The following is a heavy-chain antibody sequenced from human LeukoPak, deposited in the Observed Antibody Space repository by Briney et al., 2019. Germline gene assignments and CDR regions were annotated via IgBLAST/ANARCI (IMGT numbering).Heavy chain of an antibody. Sequence: RASVKVSCKASGYTFTSYYMHWVRQAPGQGLEWMGIINPSGGSTSYAQKFQGRVTMATDTSTSTAYMELRSLRSDDTAVYYCARDNSKPPYWGQGTLVTVSS. CDR1: GYTFTSYY. CDR3: ARDNSKPPY. CDR2: INPSGGST. V-gene: IGHV1-46*01. J-gene: IGHJ4*02. D-gene: IGHD4-23*01.